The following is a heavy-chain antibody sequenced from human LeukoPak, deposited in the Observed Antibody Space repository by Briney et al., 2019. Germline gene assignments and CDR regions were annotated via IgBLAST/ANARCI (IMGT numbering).Heavy chain of an antibody. Sequence: SETLSLTCTVSGGSISSGSYYWSWIRQPAGKGLEWIGRIYTSGSTNYNPSLKSRVTISVDTSKNQFSLKLSSVTAADTAVYYCARERDDFWSGYYPNDCWGQGTLVTVSS. V-gene: IGHV4-61*02. J-gene: IGHJ4*02. CDR3: ARERDDFWSGYYPNDC. CDR2: IYTSGST. CDR1: GGSISSGSYY. D-gene: IGHD3-3*01.